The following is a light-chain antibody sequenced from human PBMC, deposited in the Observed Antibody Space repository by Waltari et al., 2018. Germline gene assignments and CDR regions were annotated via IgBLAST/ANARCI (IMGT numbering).Light chain of an antibody. Sequence: QSALTQPASVPGSPGQSITISCTGTSSDVGGYTYVSWYQQHPGKAPKLMIYDVSNRPSGVSNRFSGSKSGNTASLTISGLQAEDEADYYCSSYTSSSTPVFGGGTKLTVL. V-gene: IGLV2-14*03. CDR1: SSDVGGYTY. J-gene: IGLJ3*02. CDR2: DVS. CDR3: SSYTSSSTPV.